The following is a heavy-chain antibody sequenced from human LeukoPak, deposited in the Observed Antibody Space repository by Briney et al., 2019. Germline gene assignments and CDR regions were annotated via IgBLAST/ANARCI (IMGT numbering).Heavy chain of an antibody. CDR1: GGTFSSYT. V-gene: IGHV1-69*04. D-gene: IGHD2/OR15-2a*01. CDR3: ARDRTSTPWLFDY. J-gene: IGHJ4*02. CDR2: IIPIFGIA. Sequence: SVKVSCKASGGTFSSYTISWVRQAPGQGLEWMGRIIPIFGIANYAQKFQGKVTITADKSTSTAYMELSSLRSEDTAVYYCARDRTSTPWLFDYWGQGTLVTVSS.